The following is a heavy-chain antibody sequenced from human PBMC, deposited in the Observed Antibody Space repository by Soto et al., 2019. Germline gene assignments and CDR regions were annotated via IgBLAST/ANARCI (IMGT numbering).Heavy chain of an antibody. CDR2: ISYDGSNT. D-gene: IGHD6-13*01. CDR3: GVAAAANHKGWFDP. CDR1: GFSLSSYW. V-gene: IGHV3-30*03. J-gene: IGHJ5*02. Sequence: GGSLRLSCAASGFSLSSYWMHWVRQAPGKGLEWVAVISYDGSNTYYADSVKGRFTISRDNSKNALYMQMNNLRGEDTAVYYCGVAAAANHKGWFDPRGQGILVTVSS.